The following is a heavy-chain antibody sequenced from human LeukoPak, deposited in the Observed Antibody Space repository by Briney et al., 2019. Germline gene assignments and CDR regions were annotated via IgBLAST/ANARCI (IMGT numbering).Heavy chain of an antibody. CDR3: AKDAQRGFDYSNSLEH. CDR2: IWNDGSNE. J-gene: IGHJ4*02. CDR1: GFTFSHYG. V-gene: IGHV3-33*06. D-gene: IGHD4-11*01. Sequence: PGRSLRLSCAASGFTFSHYGMHWVSQVQGRVRGWEAFIWNDGSNEHYADSVKGRFTISRDNFKNTVSLQMNSLRAEDTAVYYCAKDAQRGFDYSNSLEHWGQGTLVTVSS.